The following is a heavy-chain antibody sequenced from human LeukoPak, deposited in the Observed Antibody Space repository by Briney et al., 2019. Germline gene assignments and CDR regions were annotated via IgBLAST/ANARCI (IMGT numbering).Heavy chain of an antibody. CDR1: GGSFSGYY. CDR3: ARSYQLGPYGWFDP. D-gene: IGHD2-2*01. CDR2: INHSGST. Sequence: SETLSLTCAVYGGSFSGYYWSWIRQPPGKGLEWIGEINHSGSTNYNPSLKSRVTISVDTSKNQFSLKLSSVTAADTAVYYCARSYQLGPYGWFDPWGQGTLVTVSS. J-gene: IGHJ5*02. V-gene: IGHV4-34*01.